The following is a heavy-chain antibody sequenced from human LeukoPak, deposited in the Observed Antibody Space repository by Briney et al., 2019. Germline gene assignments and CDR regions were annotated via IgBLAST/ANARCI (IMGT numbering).Heavy chain of an antibody. D-gene: IGHD2-2*01. CDR1: GFTFSSYS. CDR3: ARAREWCSSTSCYDDAFDI. V-gene: IGHV3-21*01. J-gene: IGHJ3*02. CDR2: ISSRSSYI. Sequence: PGGCLRLSCAASGFTFSSYSMNWVRQAPGKGLEWVSSISSRSSYIYYADSVKGRFTISRDNAKNSLYLQMNSLRAEDTAVYYCARAREWCSSTSCYDDAFDIWGQGTMVTVSS.